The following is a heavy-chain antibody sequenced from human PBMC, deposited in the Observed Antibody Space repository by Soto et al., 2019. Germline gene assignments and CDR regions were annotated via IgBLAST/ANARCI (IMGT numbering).Heavy chain of an antibody. D-gene: IGHD3-22*01. CDR3: AREGDRNWFDP. CDR1: GCSFSNYA. CDR2: IIPIFGTA. J-gene: IGHJ5*02. Sequence: SVKLSCEASGCSFSNYAISCVRQAPGQGLEWMGGIIPIFGTANYAQKFQGRVTITADKSTSTAYMELSSLRSEDTAVYYCAREGDRNWFDPWGQGTLVTVSS. V-gene: IGHV1-69*06.